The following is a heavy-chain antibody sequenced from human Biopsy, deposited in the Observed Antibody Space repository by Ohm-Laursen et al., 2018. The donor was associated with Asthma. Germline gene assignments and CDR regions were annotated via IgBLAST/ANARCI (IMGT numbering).Heavy chain of an antibody. CDR3: AKDQREWVAVSGTYYLDY. V-gene: IGHV3-30*18. D-gene: IGHD6-19*01. CDR2: ISYDGSNN. J-gene: IGHJ4*02. Sequence: SLRLSCSASRSTFSSYGMHWVRQAPGKGLEWVAFISYDGSNNYYADSVKGRFTISRDNSKNTLSLQMNSLRAEDTAVYYCAKDQREWVAVSGTYYLDYWGQGALVTVSS. CDR1: RSTFSSYG.